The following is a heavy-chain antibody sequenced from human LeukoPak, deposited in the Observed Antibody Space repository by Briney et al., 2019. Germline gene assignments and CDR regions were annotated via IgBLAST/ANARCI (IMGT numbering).Heavy chain of an antibody. CDR1: GVSISSSNSY. CDR2: IYYSGNT. D-gene: IGHD2-21*01. CDR3: ARLVRTGAYSDY. Sequence: SETLSLTCTVSGVSISSSNSYWGWIRQPPGKGLEWIGSIYYSGNTYYSPSLKSRVTISVDTSKNQFSLKLSSVTAADTAVYYCARLVRTGAYSDYWGQGTLVTVSS. V-gene: IGHV4-39*01. J-gene: IGHJ4*02.